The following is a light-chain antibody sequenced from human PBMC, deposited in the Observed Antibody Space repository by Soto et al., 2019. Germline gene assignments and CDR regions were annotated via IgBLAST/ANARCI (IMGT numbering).Light chain of an antibody. CDR1: QSVSSY. CDR2: DSS. CDR3: QQRSNWPPLLT. J-gene: IGKJ4*01. Sequence: EIVLTQSPATLSLSPGERATLSCRASQSVSSYLAWYQQKPGQATRLLIYDSSNRATGIPARFSGSGSGTEFTLTISSLEPEDFAVYYCQQRSNWPPLLTFGGGTKVEIK. V-gene: IGKV3-11*01.